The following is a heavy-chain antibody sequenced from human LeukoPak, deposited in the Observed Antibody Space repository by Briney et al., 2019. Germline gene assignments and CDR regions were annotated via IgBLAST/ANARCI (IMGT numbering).Heavy chain of an antibody. D-gene: IGHD3-10*01. Sequence: GGSLRLSCAASGFTFSSYAMSWVRQAPGKGLEWVSAISGSGGSTYYADSVKGRFTISRDNSKNTLYLQMNSLRAEDTAVYYCHVNYYGSGSYKFPFDYWGQGTLVTVSS. CDR2: ISGSGGST. CDR3: HVNYYGSGSYKFPFDY. CDR1: GFTFSSYA. J-gene: IGHJ4*02. V-gene: IGHV3-23*01.